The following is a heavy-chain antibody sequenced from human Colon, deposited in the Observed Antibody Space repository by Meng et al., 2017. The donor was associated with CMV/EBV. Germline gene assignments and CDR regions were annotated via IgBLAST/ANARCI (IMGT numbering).Heavy chain of an antibody. D-gene: IGHD6-6*01. CDR3: ARVYEYSSSWGSDY. J-gene: IGHJ4*02. CDR1: GYVFDLYG. Sequence: QVQLVQSGAEVKKPGASVKVSCKTSGYVFDLYGISWVRQAPGQGLEWMGWISADNRYTGYAQKLEGRVTMTRDTSTSTAYMELRSLRSDDTAVYYCARVYEYSSSWGSDYWGQGTLVTVSS. CDR2: ISADNRYT. V-gene: IGHV1-18*01.